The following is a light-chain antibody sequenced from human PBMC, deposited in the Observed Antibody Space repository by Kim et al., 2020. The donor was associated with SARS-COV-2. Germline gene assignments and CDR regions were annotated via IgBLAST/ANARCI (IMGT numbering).Light chain of an antibody. Sequence: QSALTQPASVSGSPGQSSTISCTGTSSDVGGYIHVSWYQQHPGKAPKLIIYDVNKRPSGASDRFSGSKSANTASLTTSGLQAEDEAEYYCASFTSSTTWVFGGGTQLTVL. V-gene: IGLV2-14*01. CDR1: SSDVGGYIH. J-gene: IGLJ3*02. CDR2: DVN. CDR3: ASFTSSTTWV.